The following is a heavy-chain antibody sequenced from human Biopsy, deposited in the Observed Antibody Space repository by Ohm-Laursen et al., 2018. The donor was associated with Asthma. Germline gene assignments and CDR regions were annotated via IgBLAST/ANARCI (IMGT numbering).Heavy chain of an antibody. D-gene: IGHD1-26*01. Sequence: ALRLSCTASGFTFDDYAMHWVRQAPGKGLEWVSGISWNSGSIGYADSVKGRFTISRDNAKNSLYLQMNSLRAEDTALYYCAKGEWELLEANFDYWGQGTLVTVSS. CDR3: AKGEWELLEANFDY. V-gene: IGHV3-9*01. J-gene: IGHJ4*02. CDR2: ISWNSGSI. CDR1: GFTFDDYA.